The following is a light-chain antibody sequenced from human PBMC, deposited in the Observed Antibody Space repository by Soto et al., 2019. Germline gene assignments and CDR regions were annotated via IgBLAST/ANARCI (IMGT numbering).Light chain of an antibody. CDR2: DAS. J-gene: IGKJ4*01. CDR3: QQLTSYSPLA. V-gene: IGKV1-5*01. Sequence: DIQMTQSPSTLSASVGDTVTVTCRASQSVSGWLAWYQQKPGEAPKLLIYDASALQSGVPSRFSGSGSGTEFTLTITSLQPEDFATYYCQQLTSYSPLAIGGGTKVDIK. CDR1: QSVSGW.